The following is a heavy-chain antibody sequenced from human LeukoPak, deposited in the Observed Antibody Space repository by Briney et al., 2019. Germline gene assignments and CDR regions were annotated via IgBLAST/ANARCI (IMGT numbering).Heavy chain of an antibody. D-gene: IGHD1-26*01. V-gene: IGHV1-8*01. CDR2: MNPNSGNT. CDR3: ASAMGGATDFDY. J-gene: IGHJ4*02. CDR1: GYTFTSYD. Sequence: ASVKVSCKASGYTFTSYDINWVRQATGQGLEWMGWMNPNSGNTGYAQKFQGRVTMTRNTSISTAYMELSSLRSEDTAVYYCASAMGGATDFDYWGQGTLVTVSS.